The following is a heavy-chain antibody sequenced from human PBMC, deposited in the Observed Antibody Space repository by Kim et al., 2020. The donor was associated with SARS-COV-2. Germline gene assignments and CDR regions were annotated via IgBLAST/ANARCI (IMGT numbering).Heavy chain of an antibody. J-gene: IGHJ6*02. CDR2: IYHSGST. CDR1: GGSISSSNW. V-gene: IGHV4-4*02. CDR3: AREGGGSSSLYGMDV. D-gene: IGHD6-6*01. Sequence: SETLSLTCAVSGGSISSSNWWSWVRQPPGKGLEWIGEIYHSGSTNYNPSLKSRVTISVDKSKNQFSLKLSSVTAADTAVYYCAREGGGSSSLYGMDVWGQGTTVTVSS.